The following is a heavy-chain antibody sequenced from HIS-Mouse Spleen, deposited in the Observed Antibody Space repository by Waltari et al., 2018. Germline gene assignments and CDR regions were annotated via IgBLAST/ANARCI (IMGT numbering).Heavy chain of an antibody. V-gene: IGHV4-34*01. CDR3: ARGGAQGVRGAFDI. CDR2: INHSGST. Sequence: QVQLQQWGAGLLKPSETLSLTCAVYGGSFSGYYWRWIRKPPGKGLEWIGEINHSGSTNYNPSLKSRVTISVDTSKNQFSLKLSSVTAADTAVYYCARGGAQGVRGAFDIWGQGTMVTVSS. D-gene: IGHD3-10*01. J-gene: IGHJ3*02. CDR1: GGSFSGYY.